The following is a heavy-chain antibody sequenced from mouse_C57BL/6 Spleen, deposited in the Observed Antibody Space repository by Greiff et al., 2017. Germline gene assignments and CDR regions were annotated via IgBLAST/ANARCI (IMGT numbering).Heavy chain of an antibody. CDR2: FYPGSGSI. CDR3: SRHEEGYGNYVFDY. D-gene: IGHD2-10*02. J-gene: IGHJ2*01. V-gene: IGHV1-62-2*01. CDR1: GYTFTEYT. Sequence: QVQLQQPGTELVKPGASVKLSCKASGYTFTEYTIHWVKQRSGQGLEWIGWFYPGSGSIKYNEKFKDKATLTADKSSSTDYMELSRLTSEASAVYFCSRHEEGYGNYVFDYWGQGTTLTVSS.